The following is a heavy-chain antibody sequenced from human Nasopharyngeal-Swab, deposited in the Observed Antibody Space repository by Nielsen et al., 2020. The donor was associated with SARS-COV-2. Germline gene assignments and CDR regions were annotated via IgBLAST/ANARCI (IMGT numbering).Heavy chain of an antibody. V-gene: IGHV3-20*04. D-gene: IGHD5-12*01. CDR1: GFSFDDFG. J-gene: IGHJ3*01. Sequence: GESLKISCAASGFSFDDFGMTWVRQAPGKGLEWVSGINWNGGSRGYADSVKGRFTISRDNAKNSLYLQMNSLRAADTALYYCARDIWLRPEGNNAFDLWGQGTMVIVSS. CDR3: ARDIWLRPEGNNAFDL. CDR2: INWNGGSR.